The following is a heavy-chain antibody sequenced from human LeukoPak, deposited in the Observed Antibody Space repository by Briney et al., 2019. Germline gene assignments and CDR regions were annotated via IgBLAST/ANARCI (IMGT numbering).Heavy chain of an antibody. Sequence: PAGSLRLSCAASGFTFSSYGMHWVRQAPGKGLEWVAVIPYDGSNKYYADSVKGRFTISRDNSKNTLYLQMNSLRAEDTAVYYCAKDRGYSGSDYFGHFDYWGQGTLVTVSS. D-gene: IGHD5-12*01. CDR1: GFTFSSYG. CDR2: IPYDGSNK. J-gene: IGHJ4*02. CDR3: AKDRGYSGSDYFGHFDY. V-gene: IGHV3-30*18.